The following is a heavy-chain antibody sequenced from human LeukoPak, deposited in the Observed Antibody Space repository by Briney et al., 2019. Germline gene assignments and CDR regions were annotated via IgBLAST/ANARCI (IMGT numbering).Heavy chain of an antibody. J-gene: IGHJ6*03. CDR1: GGTFSSYA. Sequence: ASVKVSCKASGGTFSSYAISWVRQAPGQGLEWMGGIIPIFGTANYAQKFQGRVTITADKSTSTAYMELSSLRSEDTAVYYCARELASDYYYYMDVWGKGTTVTVSS. CDR2: IIPIFGTA. CDR3: ARELASDYYYYMDV. V-gene: IGHV1-69*06. D-gene: IGHD1-1*01.